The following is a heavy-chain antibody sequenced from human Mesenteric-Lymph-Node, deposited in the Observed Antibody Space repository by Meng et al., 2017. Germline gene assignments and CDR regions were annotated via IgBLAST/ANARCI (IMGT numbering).Heavy chain of an antibody. Sequence: GESLKISCVASGFTFSDYAMSWIRQAPGKGLEWVSEISASGSSTNYADAVKGRFTISRDNSKNTLYLQMNSLTVDDSAVYYCATRPVPAAATGGPGTLVTVSS. J-gene: IGHJ4*02. D-gene: IGHD2-2*01. V-gene: IGHV3-23*01. CDR1: GFTFSDYA. CDR2: ISASGSST. CDR3: ATRPVPAAAT.